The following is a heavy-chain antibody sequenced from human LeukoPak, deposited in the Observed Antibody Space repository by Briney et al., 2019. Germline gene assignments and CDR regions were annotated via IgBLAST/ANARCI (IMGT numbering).Heavy chain of an antibody. Sequence: PSETLSLTCTVSGGSISSGGYYWSWIRQHPGKGLEWIGYIYYSGSTYYNPSLKGRVTISVDTSKNQFSLKLSSVTAADTAVYYCARGYDSSGYYDYWGQGTLITVSS. CDR2: IYYSGST. CDR1: GGSISSGGYY. V-gene: IGHV4-31*03. J-gene: IGHJ4*02. D-gene: IGHD3-22*01. CDR3: ARGYDSSGYYDY.